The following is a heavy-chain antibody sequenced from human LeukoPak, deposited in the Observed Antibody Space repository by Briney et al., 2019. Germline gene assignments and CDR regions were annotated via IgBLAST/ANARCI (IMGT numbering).Heavy chain of an antibody. Sequence: GGSLRLSCAASGFTFSGYAMSWVRQAPGKGLEWVSAISGSGGSTYYADSVKGRFTISRDNSKNTLYLQMNSLRAEDTAVYYCASLASAEVVTPPDYWGQGTLVTVSS. CDR2: ISGSGGST. V-gene: IGHV3-23*01. D-gene: IGHD4-23*01. CDR3: ASLASAEVVTPPDY. J-gene: IGHJ4*02. CDR1: GFTFSGYA.